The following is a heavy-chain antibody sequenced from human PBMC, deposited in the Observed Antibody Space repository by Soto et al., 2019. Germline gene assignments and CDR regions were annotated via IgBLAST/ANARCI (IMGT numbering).Heavy chain of an antibody. CDR3: ARDMGRSFSGSGLDY. CDR1: GFTFSSSA. J-gene: IGHJ4*02. V-gene: IGHV3-30*04. D-gene: IGHD3-10*01. Sequence: GGSLRLSCAASGFTFSSSAMQWVRQAPGKGLEWVAIISYDGKNKYYTDSVKGRFTISRDNSKNTLYLQMNSLRVEDTAVYYCARDMGRSFSGSGLDYWGQGTLVTVSS. CDR2: ISYDGKNK.